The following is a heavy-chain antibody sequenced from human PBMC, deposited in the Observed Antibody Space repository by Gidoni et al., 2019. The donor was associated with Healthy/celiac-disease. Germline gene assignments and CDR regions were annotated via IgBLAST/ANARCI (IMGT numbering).Heavy chain of an antibody. CDR1: GGSIRSGCYY. CDR2: IYYSGST. CDR3: ARVLTRRAYYDFWSGHMDV. Sequence: QVQLQESGPGLVKPSQTLSLTCPVSGGSIRSGCYYWSWIRQHPGKGLEWIGYIYYSGSTYYNPSLKSRVTISVDTSKNQFSLKLSSVTAADTAVYYCARVLTRRAYYDFWSGHMDVWGKGTTVTVSS. D-gene: IGHD3-3*01. J-gene: IGHJ6*03. V-gene: IGHV4-31*03.